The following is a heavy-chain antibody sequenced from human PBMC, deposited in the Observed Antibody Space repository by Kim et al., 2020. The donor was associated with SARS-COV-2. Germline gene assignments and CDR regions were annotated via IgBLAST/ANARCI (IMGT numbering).Heavy chain of an antibody. Sequence: GGSLRLSCAASGFTFSSYSMNWVRQAPGKGLEWVSYISSSSSTIYYADSVKGRFTISRDNAKNSLYLQMNSLRDEDTAVYYCARAGSYWSYYGMDVWGQGTTVTVSS. CDR1: GFTFSSYS. CDR2: ISSSSSTI. D-gene: IGHD3-10*01. V-gene: IGHV3-48*02. CDR3: ARAGSYWSYYGMDV. J-gene: IGHJ6*02.